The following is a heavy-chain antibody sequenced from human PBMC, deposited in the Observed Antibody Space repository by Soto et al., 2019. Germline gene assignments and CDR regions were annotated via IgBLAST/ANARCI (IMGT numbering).Heavy chain of an antibody. V-gene: IGHV1-18*01. J-gene: IGHJ5*02. Sequence: QVQLVQSGAEVKKPGASVKVSCKASGYTFTSYGISWVRQAPGQGLEWMGWISAYNGNTNYAQKLQGRVTMTTDTYTSTAYMELRSLRSDDTAVYYCARDRGHDYDFWSGYYKIVRWFDPWGQGTLVTVSS. CDR1: GYTFTSYG. D-gene: IGHD3-3*01. CDR3: ARDRGHDYDFWSGYYKIVRWFDP. CDR2: ISAYNGNT.